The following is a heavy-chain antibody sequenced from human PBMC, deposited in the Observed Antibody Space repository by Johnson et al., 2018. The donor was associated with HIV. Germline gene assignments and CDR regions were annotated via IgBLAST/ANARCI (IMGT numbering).Heavy chain of an antibody. D-gene: IGHD3-10*01. CDR1: GFTFSSYA. Sequence: QMQLVESGGDLAQPGGSLRLSCAASGFTFSSYAMSWVRQAPGKGLEWVAVISYDGSHKYYADSVKGRFTISRDNSKNTLYLQMNSLRAGDSAVYYCARVGGSWMLDAFDIWGQGTMVTVSS. CDR3: ARVGGSWMLDAFDI. V-gene: IGHV3-30*04. CDR2: ISYDGSHK. J-gene: IGHJ3*02.